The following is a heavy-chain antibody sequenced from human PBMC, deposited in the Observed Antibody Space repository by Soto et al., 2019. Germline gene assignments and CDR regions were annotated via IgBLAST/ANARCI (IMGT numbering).Heavy chain of an antibody. D-gene: IGHD4-17*01. CDR1: VYSFTSYW. J-gene: IGHJ4*02. V-gene: IGHV5-10-1*01. CDR3: ARQYGDGGDY. CDR2: IDPSDSYT. Sequence: PGESLKISCKGSVYSFTSYWISWVRQMPGKGLEWMGRIDPSDSYTNYSPSFQGHVTISADKSLSTAYLQWNSLKASDTAMYYCARQYGDGGDYWGQGTLVTVSS.